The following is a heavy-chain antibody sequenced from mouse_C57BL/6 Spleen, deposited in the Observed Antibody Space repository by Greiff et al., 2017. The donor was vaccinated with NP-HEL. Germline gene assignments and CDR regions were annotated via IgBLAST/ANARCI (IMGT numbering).Heavy chain of an antibody. CDR3: ARYDYDVGAMDY. V-gene: IGHV1-53*01. D-gene: IGHD2-4*01. J-gene: IGHJ4*01. CDR2: INPSNGGT. Sequence: QVQLQQPGTELVKPGASVKLSCKASGYTFTSYWMHWVKQRPGQGLEWIGNINPSNGGTNYNEKFKSKATLTVDKSSSTAYMQLSSLTSEDSAVYCCARYDYDVGAMDYWGQGTSVTVSS. CDR1: GYTFTSYW.